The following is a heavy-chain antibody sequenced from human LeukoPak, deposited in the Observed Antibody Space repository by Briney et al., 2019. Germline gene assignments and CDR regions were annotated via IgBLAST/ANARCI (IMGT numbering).Heavy chain of an antibody. J-gene: IGHJ3*02. D-gene: IGHD2/OR15-2a*01. CDR3: AREPGIGYAFDI. Sequence: PGGSLRLSCVVSGFTFSSSWMTWVRQAPGKGLEWVANIKQDGSETHYVDSVKGRFTISRDNAKNSLYLQMNSLRAEGTAVYYCAREPGIGYAFDIWGHGTVVTVSS. V-gene: IGHV3-7*01. CDR2: IKQDGSET. CDR1: GFTFSSSW.